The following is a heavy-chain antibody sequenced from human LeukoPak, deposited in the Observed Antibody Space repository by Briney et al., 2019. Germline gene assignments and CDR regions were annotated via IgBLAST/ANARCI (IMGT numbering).Heavy chain of an antibody. V-gene: IGHV4-34*01. Sequence: SGTLSLTCAVYGGSFSGYYWSWIRQPPGKGLEWIGEINHSGSTNYNPSLKSRVTISVDTSRNQFSLKLSSVTAADTAVYYCASNSNLGSGGKYYFDYWGQGTLVTVSS. D-gene: IGHD6-19*01. J-gene: IGHJ4*02. CDR3: ASNSNLGSGGKYYFDY. CDR2: INHSGST. CDR1: GGSFSGYY.